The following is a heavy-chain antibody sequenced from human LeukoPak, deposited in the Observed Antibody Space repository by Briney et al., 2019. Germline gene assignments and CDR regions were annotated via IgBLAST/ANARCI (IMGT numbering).Heavy chain of an antibody. J-gene: IGHJ4*02. CDR1: GFTFSGSA. V-gene: IGHV3-73*01. D-gene: IGHD3-10*02. CDR2: IRSKANSCAT. Sequence: PGGSLRLSCAASGFTFSGSAMHWVRQASGKGLEWVGRIRSKANSCATAYAALVKGRFTISRDDSKNTAYLQMNSLKTEDTAVYYCTSQTMLLFVWGQGTLVTVSS. CDR3: TSQTMLLFV.